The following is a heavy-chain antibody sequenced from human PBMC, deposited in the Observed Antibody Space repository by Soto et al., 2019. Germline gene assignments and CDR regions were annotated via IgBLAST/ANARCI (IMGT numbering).Heavy chain of an antibody. V-gene: IGHV4-59*08. Sequence: SETLSLTCTVSGGSISTYYWSWIRQPPGKGLEWIAYISYSGITNYNPSLKSRVTISVDTSKNQFSLKMSSVTAADTAVYYCARQGELRGTYYYYMDVWGKGTTVTVSS. CDR2: ISYSGIT. CDR3: ARQGELRGTYYYYMDV. D-gene: IGHD1-26*01. J-gene: IGHJ6*03. CDR1: GGSISTYY.